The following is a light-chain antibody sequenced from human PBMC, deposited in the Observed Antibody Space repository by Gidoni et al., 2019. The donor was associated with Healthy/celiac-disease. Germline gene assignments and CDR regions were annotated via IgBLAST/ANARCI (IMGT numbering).Light chain of an antibody. V-gene: IGKV1-5*03. CDR1: QSISSW. Sequence: DIQMIQSPSTLSASVGDRVNITCRASQSISSWLAWYQQKPGKAPKLLIYKASSLESGVPSRFSGSGSGTEFTLTISSLQPDDFATYYCQQYNSWTFGQGTKVEIK. CDR2: KAS. J-gene: IGKJ1*01. CDR3: QQYNSWT.